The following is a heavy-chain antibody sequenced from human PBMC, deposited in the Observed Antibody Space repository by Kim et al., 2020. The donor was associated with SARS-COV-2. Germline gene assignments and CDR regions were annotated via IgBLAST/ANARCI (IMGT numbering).Heavy chain of an antibody. D-gene: IGHD6-13*01. CDR1: GYTLTELS. CDR2: FDPEDGET. Sequence: ASVKVSCKVSGYTLTELSMHWVRQAPGKGLEWMGGFDPEDGETIYAQKFQGRVTMTEDTSTDTAYMELSSLRSEDTAVYYCATAPGIAAAGNGWFDPWGQGTLVPVSS. CDR3: ATAPGIAAAGNGWFDP. J-gene: IGHJ5*02. V-gene: IGHV1-24*01.